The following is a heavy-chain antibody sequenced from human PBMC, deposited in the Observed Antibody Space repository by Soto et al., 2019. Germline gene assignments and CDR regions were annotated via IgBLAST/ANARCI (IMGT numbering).Heavy chain of an antibody. D-gene: IGHD2-15*01. CDR3: ARDLFSQYCSGGSCYLYYFDY. CDR2: ISYDGSNK. Sequence: QVQLVESGGGVVQPGRSLRLSCAASGFTFSSYAMHWVRQAPGKGLEWVAVISYDGSNKYYADSVKGRFTISRDNSKNTLXLXTNSLRAEDTAVYYCARDLFSQYCSGGSCYLYYFDYWGQGTLVTVSS. V-gene: IGHV3-30-3*01. CDR1: GFTFSSYA. J-gene: IGHJ4*02.